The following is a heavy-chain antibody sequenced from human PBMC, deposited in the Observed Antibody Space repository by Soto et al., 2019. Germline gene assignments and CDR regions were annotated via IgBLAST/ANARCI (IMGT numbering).Heavy chain of an antibody. J-gene: IGHJ3*02. Sequence: GGSLRLSCAASGFTFSSYGMHWVRQAPGKGLEWVAVIWYDGSNKYYADSVKGRFTISRDNSKNTLYLQMNSLRAEDTAVYYCASTVYDSSGYFSDGSEERPVVKTGFDIWGQGTMVTVSS. CDR2: IWYDGSNK. D-gene: IGHD3-22*01. CDR1: GFTFSSYG. CDR3: ASTVYDSSGYFSDGSEERPVVKTGFDI. V-gene: IGHV3-33*01.